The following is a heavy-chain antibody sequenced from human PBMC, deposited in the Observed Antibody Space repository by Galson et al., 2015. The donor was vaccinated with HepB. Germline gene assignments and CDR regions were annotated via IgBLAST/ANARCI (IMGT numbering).Heavy chain of an antibody. D-gene: IGHD2-2*01. V-gene: IGHV1-69*06. CDR1: GGTLGNYA. CDR2: VIPLYEKT. Sequence: SVKVSCKASGGTLGNYALSWVRQAPGQGLEWVGGVIPLYEKTTYARKFEGRVTIVADTSTNTAYLELGRLTLEDTAVYYCTRELGVVETNMPRYVYFAMDVWGQGTAVIVSS. J-gene: IGHJ6*02. CDR3: TRELGVVETNMPRYVYFAMDV.